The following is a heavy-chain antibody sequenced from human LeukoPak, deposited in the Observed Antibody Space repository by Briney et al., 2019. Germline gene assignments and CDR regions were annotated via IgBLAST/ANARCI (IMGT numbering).Heavy chain of an antibody. CDR1: GYTFTNYG. V-gene: IGHV1-8*02. J-gene: IGHJ4*02. D-gene: IGHD2-15*01. Sequence: ASVKVSCKASGYTFTNYGINWVRQATGQGLEWMGWMNPNSGNTGYAQKFQGRVTMTRNTSISTAYMELSSLRSEDAAVYYCARGAPGSYCSGGSCPYFDYWGQGTLISVSS. CDR2: MNPNSGNT. CDR3: ARGAPGSYCSGGSCPYFDY.